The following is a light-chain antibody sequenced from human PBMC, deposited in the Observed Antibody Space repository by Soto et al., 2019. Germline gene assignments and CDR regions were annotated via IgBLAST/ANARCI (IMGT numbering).Light chain of an antibody. J-gene: IGKJ1*01. CDR3: QQYNGWPWT. Sequence: EIVFTQSPGTLSLSPGERVTLSCRATQTIGNKLAWYLQRPGQAPRLLMYGASTRATDIPARFSGSGSGTEFTLTITGLQSEDFAVYYCQQYNGWPWTFGLGTKVDIK. CDR1: QTIGNK. CDR2: GAS. V-gene: IGKV3-15*01.